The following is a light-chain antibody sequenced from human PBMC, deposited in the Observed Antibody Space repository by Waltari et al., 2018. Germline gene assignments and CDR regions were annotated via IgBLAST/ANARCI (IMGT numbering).Light chain of an antibody. J-gene: IGKJ1*01. CDR1: QNINTD. CDR2: DAS. CDR3: QQRYSWPRT. Sequence: EVVLTQPTDTLSLSPGERATLPCRASQNINTDLGWYQQRPGQAPRLLIFDASNRAAGIPVRFSGRGSGTDFTLNISTLEPEDSAVYYCQQRYSWPRTFGQGTKVEIK. V-gene: IGKV3-11*01.